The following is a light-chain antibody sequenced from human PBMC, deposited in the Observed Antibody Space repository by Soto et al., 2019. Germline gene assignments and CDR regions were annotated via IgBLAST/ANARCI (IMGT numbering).Light chain of an antibody. CDR2: DAS. CDR3: QRRSNWPA. V-gene: IGKV1-5*01. Sequence: DIQITQSPSTLSTSVGDGGSLTCRASQSISRWLAWSQQKPGKAPKLLIYDASSLESGVPPRSSGSGSGTEFTLTIGSLAPEYFALYYCQRRSNWPAFGGGTKVDIK. J-gene: IGKJ4*01. CDR1: QSISRW.